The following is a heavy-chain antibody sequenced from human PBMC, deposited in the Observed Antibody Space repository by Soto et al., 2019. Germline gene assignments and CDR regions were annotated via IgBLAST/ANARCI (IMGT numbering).Heavy chain of an antibody. CDR1: GFTVTSYY. CDR2: ISGSGST. D-gene: IGHD3-10*01. CDR3: ARATMVRGPTPINFFDC. J-gene: IGHJ4*02. V-gene: IGHV3-53*01. Sequence: GGSLRLSCAASGFTVTSYYMNWVRQAPGKGLEWVSSISGSGSTFYAGSVKARFTISRDNSKNTLYLQMNSLTDEDTAVYYCARATMVRGPTPINFFDCWGQGSLVTVSS.